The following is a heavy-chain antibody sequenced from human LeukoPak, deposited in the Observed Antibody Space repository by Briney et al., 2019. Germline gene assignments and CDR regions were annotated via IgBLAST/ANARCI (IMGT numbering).Heavy chain of an antibody. Sequence: SETLSLTCTVSGYSISSGYYWGWIRQPPGKGLEWIGSIYHSGSTYYNPSLKSRVTISVDTSKNQFSLKLSSVTAADTAVYYCATIVVVTAILSWGQGTLVTVSS. CDR3: ATIVVVTAILS. D-gene: IGHD2-21*02. J-gene: IGHJ5*02. CDR1: GYSISSGYY. CDR2: IYHSGST. V-gene: IGHV4-38-2*02.